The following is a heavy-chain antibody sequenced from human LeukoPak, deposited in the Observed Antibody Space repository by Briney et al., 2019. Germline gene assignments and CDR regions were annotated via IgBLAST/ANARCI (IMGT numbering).Heavy chain of an antibody. V-gene: IGHV4-59*01. CDR2: IYYRGST. J-gene: IGHJ2*01. CDR1: GGSISSYY. D-gene: IGHD6-13*01. Sequence: SETLSLTCTVSGGSISSYYWSWIRQPPGKGLEWVYYIYYRGSTNYSPSLKSLLTISVDTSKNQFSLKLSSVTAADTAVYYCARTYGSSGLGYFDLWGRGTLVTVSS. CDR3: ARTYGSSGLGYFDL.